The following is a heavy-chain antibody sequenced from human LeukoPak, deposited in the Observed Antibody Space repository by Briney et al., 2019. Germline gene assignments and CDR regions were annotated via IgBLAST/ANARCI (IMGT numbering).Heavy chain of an antibody. V-gene: IGHV4-4*09. CDR2: IHTTGST. Sequence: SETLSLTCTVSGGSISSYYWSWIRQPPGKGLEWIGYIHTTGSTNYNPSLKSRVTISVDTSKNQFSLKLSPVTAADTAVYYCATLRSGYYPDYWGQGTLVTVSS. CDR1: GGSISSYY. D-gene: IGHD3-3*01. CDR3: ATLRSGYYPDY. J-gene: IGHJ4*02.